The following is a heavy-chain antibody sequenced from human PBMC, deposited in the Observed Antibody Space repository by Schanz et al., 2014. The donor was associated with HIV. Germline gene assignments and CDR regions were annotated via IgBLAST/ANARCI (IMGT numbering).Heavy chain of an antibody. CDR1: GGTFSSYA. D-gene: IGHD2-15*01. J-gene: IGHJ5*02. Sequence: QVQLVQSGAEVRKPGTSVKVSCKATGGTFSSYAVNWVRQAPGQGLEWMGGIIPMYDTTNYAQKYQGRVTITADESTSTAYMELTSLRYEDTALYYCARGVHCSGGSCPRDDNWFDPWGQGTLVTVSS. CDR3: ARGVHCSGGSCPRDDNWFDP. CDR2: IIPMYDTT. V-gene: IGHV1-69*01.